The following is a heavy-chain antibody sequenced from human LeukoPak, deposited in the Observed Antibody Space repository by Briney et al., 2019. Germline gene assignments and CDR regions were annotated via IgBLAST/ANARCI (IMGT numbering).Heavy chain of an antibody. CDR3: ARVFRGSVTSNWFDP. Sequence: PSETLSLTCTVSGDSISDFSWTWMRQTPGKGLEWIGFMSSSGTCHYSPSLESRVTFSLDTSKSQFSLSLKSVTAADTAVYYCARVFRGSVTSNWFDPWGQGILVT. CDR2: MSSSGTC. J-gene: IGHJ5*02. D-gene: IGHD3-3*01. CDR1: GDSISDFS. V-gene: IGHV4-59*01.